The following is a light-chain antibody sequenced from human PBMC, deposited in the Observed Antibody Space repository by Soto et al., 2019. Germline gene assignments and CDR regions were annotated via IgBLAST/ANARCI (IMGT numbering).Light chain of an antibody. CDR1: QSVNSN. CDR2: DAY. CDR3: QQRSNWPPIT. V-gene: IGKV3-11*01. J-gene: IGKJ5*01. Sequence: ETVLTQTPATLSVSPGERATFSCRASQSVNSNLAWYQQKLGQAPRVIVYDAYNRATGIPARFSGSGSGTDFTLTISSLEPEDFAVYYCQQRSNWPPITFGQGTRLEIK.